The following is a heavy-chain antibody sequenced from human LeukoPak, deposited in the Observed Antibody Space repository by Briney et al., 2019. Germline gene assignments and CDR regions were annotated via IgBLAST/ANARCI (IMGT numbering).Heavy chain of an antibody. CDR1: GFTFSSYG. D-gene: IGHD3-22*01. Sequence: GGSLRLSCAASGFTFSSYGMHWVRQALGKGLEWVAFIRYDGSNKYYADSVKGRFTISRDNSKNTLYLQMNSLRAEDTAVYYCAKVGMIVVVTAYYFDYWGQGTLVTVSS. J-gene: IGHJ4*02. CDR3: AKVGMIVVVTAYYFDY. CDR2: IRYDGSNK. V-gene: IGHV3-30*02.